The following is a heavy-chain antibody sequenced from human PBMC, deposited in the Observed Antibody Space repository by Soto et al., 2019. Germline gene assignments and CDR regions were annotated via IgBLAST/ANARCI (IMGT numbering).Heavy chain of an antibody. V-gene: IGHV1-69*02. J-gene: IGHJ4*02. CDR1: GDTFSFYT. CDR2: IIPMVRMA. Sequence: QVQLVQSGAELKKPGSSVKVSCTASGDTFSFYTMNWVRQAPGQGPEWMGRIIPMVRMANYAQKFQGRVTMIADKSTSTSDTELSSLRSEDPAVYYCATNCTSGSAPFDYWGQGTLVTVSS. D-gene: IGHD3-10*01. CDR3: ATNCTSGSAPFDY.